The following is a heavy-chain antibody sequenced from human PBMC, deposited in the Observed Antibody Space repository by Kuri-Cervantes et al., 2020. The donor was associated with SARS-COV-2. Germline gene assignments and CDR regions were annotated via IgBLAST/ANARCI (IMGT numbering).Heavy chain of an antibody. D-gene: IGHD3-3*01. CDR3: ARGSSIVLRFLEWLYYFGY. V-gene: IGHV1-2*04. CDR1: GYTFTGYY. Sequence: ASVKVSCKASGYTFTGYYMHWVRQAPGQGLEWMGWINPNSGGTNYAQKFQGWVTMTRDTSISTAYMELSRLRSDDTAVYYCARGSSIVLRFLEWLYYFGYWGQGTLVTCYS. J-gene: IGHJ4*02. CDR2: INPNSGGT.